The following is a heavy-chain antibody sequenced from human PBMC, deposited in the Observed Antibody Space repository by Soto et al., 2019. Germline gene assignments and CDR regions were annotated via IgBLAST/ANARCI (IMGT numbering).Heavy chain of an antibody. CDR3: ARDTYSSGWYDS. D-gene: IGHD6-19*01. J-gene: IGHJ5*01. Sequence: GGSLRLSCAASGFTVSTGYMAWVRQARGKGLEWISVLFSGGSSYYGDSVKGRFTISRDNSKNTLSLEMSSLRVEDTAVYFCARDTYSSGWYDSWGQGTLVTVSS. CDR1: GFTVSTGY. CDR2: LFSGGSS. V-gene: IGHV3-53*05.